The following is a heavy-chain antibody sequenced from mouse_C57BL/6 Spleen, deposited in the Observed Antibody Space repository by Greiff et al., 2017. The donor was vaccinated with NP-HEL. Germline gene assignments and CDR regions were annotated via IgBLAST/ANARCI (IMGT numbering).Heavy chain of an antibody. CDR1: GYTFTSYW. Sequence: QVQLQQPGAELVRPGTSVKLSCKASGYTFTSYWMHWVKQRPGQGLEWIGVIDPSDSYTNYNQKFKGKATLTVDTSSSTAYMQLSSLTSEDSAVYYCARGRTVVATGGFDYWGQGTTLTVSS. D-gene: IGHD1-1*01. V-gene: IGHV1-59*01. CDR3: ARGRTVVATGGFDY. CDR2: IDPSDSYT. J-gene: IGHJ2*01.